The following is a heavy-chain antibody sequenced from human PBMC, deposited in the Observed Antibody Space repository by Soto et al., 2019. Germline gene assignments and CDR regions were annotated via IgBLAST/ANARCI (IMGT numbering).Heavy chain of an antibody. CDR3: AHSGYYDILSWFDP. CDR2: IYWDDDK. D-gene: IGHD3-9*01. CDR1: GFSLSTSGVG. J-gene: IGHJ5*02. V-gene: IGHV2-5*02. Sequence: SGPTLVNPTQTLTLTCTFSGFSLSTSGVGVGWIRQPPGKALEWLALIYWDDDKRYSPSLKSSLTITKDTSKNQVVLTMTNMDPVDTSTYFCAHSGYYDILSWFDPWGQGTLVTVSS.